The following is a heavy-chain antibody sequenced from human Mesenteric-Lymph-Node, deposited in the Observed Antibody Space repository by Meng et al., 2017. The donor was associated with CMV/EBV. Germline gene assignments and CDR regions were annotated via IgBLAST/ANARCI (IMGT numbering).Heavy chain of an antibody. D-gene: IGHD1/OR15-1a*01. CDR2: IQQNGVEK. Sequence: GGSLRLSCTGSGFIFSNYWMSWVRQAPGKGLEWVANIQQNGVEKHYLDSVKGRFTISKDNTKNSLYLQMNSLRAEDTAVYFCARDPQEHELTLDYWGQGTLVTVSS. V-gene: IGHV3-7*01. CDR3: ARDPQEHELTLDY. J-gene: IGHJ4*02. CDR1: GFIFSNYW.